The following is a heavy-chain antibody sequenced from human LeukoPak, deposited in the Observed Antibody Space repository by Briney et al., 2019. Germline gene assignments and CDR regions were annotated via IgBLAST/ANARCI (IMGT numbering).Heavy chain of an antibody. D-gene: IGHD3-22*01. V-gene: IGHV3-15*01. J-gene: IGHJ4*02. CDR2: IKRKSDGGTT. Sequence: GGSLRLSCAASGFTYSNAWMSGVRQAPGKGLECVGRIKRKSDGGTTDYAAPVKGRFTISRDDSKNTLYLQMNSLKTEDTAVYYCTTYDSSGYFYFDYWGQGTLVTVSS. CDR3: TTYDSSGYFYFDY. CDR1: GFTYSNAW.